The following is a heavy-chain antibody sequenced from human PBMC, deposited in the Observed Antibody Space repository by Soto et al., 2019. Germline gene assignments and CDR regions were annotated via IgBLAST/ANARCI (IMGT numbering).Heavy chain of an antibody. J-gene: IGHJ3*02. Sequence: GGSLRLSCAASGFTFSSYSMNWVRQAPGKGLEWVSSISSSSSYIYYADSVKGRFTISRDNAKNSLYLQMNSLRAEDTAVYYCARGKQSLGDMNDAFDIWGQGTMVTVSS. CDR3: ARGKQSLGDMNDAFDI. D-gene: IGHD3-16*01. CDR1: GFTFSSYS. CDR2: ISSSSSYI. V-gene: IGHV3-21*01.